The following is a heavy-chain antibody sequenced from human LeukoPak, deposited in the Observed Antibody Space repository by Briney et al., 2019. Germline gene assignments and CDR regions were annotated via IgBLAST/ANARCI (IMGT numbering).Heavy chain of an antibody. D-gene: IGHD1-26*01. CDR3: ARYGSYPYYFDY. CDR2: IYYSGST. Sequence: SETLSLTCTVSGGSISSSSYYWGWIRQPPGKGLEWIGSIYYSGSTYYNPSLKSRVTISVDTSKNQFSLKLSSVTAADTAVYYCARYGSYPYYFDYWGQGTLVTVSS. J-gene: IGHJ4*02. V-gene: IGHV4-39*01. CDR1: GGSISSSSYY.